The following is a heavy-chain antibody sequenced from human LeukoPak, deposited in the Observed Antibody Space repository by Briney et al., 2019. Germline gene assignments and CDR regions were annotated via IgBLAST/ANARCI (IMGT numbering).Heavy chain of an antibody. D-gene: IGHD3-10*01. J-gene: IGHJ5*02. Sequence: GGSLRLSCAASGFTFSSYSMNWVRQAPGKGLEWVSLISSSSSYIYYADSVKGRFTISRDNAKNSLFMQMNNLRAEDTAFYYCARMARGAIWWLDPWGQGTLVTVSS. CDR3: ARMARGAIWWLDP. CDR1: GFTFSSYS. V-gene: IGHV3-21*01. CDR2: ISSSSSYI.